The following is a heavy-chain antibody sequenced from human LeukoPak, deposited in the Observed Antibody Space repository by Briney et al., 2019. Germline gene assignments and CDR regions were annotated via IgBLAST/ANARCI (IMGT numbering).Heavy chain of an antibody. CDR3: ARAHSDYGGSSSYYFDY. CDR2: IYTSGST. D-gene: IGHD4-23*01. Sequence: KASETLSLTCTVSGGSISSYYWSWIRQPAGKGLEWIGRIYTSGSTNYNPSLKSRVTMSVDTSKNQFSLKLSSVTPADTAVYYCARAHSDYGGSSSYYFDYWGQGTLVTVSS. CDR1: GGSISSYY. V-gene: IGHV4-4*07. J-gene: IGHJ4*02.